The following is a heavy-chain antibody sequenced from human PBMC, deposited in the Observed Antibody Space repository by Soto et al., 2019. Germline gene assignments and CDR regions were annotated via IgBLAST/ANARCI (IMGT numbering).Heavy chain of an antibody. J-gene: IGHJ3*02. D-gene: IGHD5-12*01. Sequence: GGSLRLSCAASGFTVSSNYMSWVRQAPGKGLEWVSVIYSGGSTYYADSVKGRFTISRHNSKNTLYLQMNSLRAEDTAVYYCARDPVGYLGYSGYDGIWGQGTMVTVSS. CDR2: IYSGGST. V-gene: IGHV3-53*04. CDR1: GFTVSSNY. CDR3: ARDPVGYLGYSGYDGI.